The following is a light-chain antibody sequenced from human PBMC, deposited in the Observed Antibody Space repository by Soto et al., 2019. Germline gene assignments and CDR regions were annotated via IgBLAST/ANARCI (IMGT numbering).Light chain of an antibody. Sequence: SYELTQPPSVSVSPGQTASITCSGDKLGDKYACWYQQKPGQSPVLVIYQDSKRPSGIPERFSGSNSGNTATLTISGTQAMDEADYYCQAWDSSPHVVFGGGTKLNVL. V-gene: IGLV3-1*01. CDR3: QAWDSSPHVV. CDR1: KLGDKY. J-gene: IGLJ2*01. CDR2: QDS.